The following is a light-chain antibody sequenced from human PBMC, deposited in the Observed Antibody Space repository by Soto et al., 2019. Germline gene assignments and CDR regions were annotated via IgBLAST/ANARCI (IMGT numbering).Light chain of an antibody. Sequence: EIVLTQSPGTLSLSPGERATLSCRASQSVSSSYLAWYQQKPGQAPRLLIYGASSRATGIPDRFSGSGSGIDFTLTISRLEPEDFAGYYCQQYGSSRAFSQGTKVEIK. CDR3: QQYGSSRA. V-gene: IGKV3-20*01. CDR1: QSVSSSY. J-gene: IGKJ1*01. CDR2: GAS.